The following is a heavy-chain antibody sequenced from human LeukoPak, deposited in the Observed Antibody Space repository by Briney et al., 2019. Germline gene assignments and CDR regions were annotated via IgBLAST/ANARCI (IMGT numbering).Heavy chain of an antibody. CDR2: IYYSGST. D-gene: IGHD2-2*02. CDR1: GGSISSYY. CDR3: ARGRGAIPP. V-gene: IGHV4-59*01. Sequence: SETLSLTCTVSGGSISSYYWSWIRQPPGKGLEWIGYIYYSGSTNYNPSLKSRVTISVDTSKNQFSLKLSSVTAADTAVYYCARGRGAIPPWGQGTLVTVSS. J-gene: IGHJ5*02.